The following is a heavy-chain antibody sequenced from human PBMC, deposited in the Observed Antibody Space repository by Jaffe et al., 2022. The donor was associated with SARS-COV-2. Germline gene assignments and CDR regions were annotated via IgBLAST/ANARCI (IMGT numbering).Heavy chain of an antibody. D-gene: IGHD6-6*01. Sequence: EVQLVESGGGLVKPGGSLRLSCAASGFTFSNAWMSWVRQAPGKGLEWVGRIKSKTDGGTTDYAAPVKGRFTISRDDSKNTLYLQMNSLKTEDTAVYYCTTSYSSSPLRYYYYGMDVWGQVTTVTVSS. J-gene: IGHJ6*02. CDR2: IKSKTDGGTT. V-gene: IGHV3-15*01. CDR1: GFTFSNAW. CDR3: TTSYSSSPLRYYYYGMDV.